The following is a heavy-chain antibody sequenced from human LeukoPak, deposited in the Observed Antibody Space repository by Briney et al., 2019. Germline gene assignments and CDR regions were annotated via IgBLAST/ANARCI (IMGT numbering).Heavy chain of an antibody. CDR3: ARPFLGYYYDSSGYPMDV. CDR2: INPNSGGT. CDR1: GYTFTGYY. D-gene: IGHD3-22*01. V-gene: IGHV1-2*02. J-gene: IGHJ6*02. Sequence: GASVKVSCKASGYTFTGYYMQWVRQAPGQGLEWMGWINPNSGGTNYAQKFQGRVTMTRDTSISTAYMELSRLRSDDTAVYYCARPFLGYYYDSSGYPMDVWGQGTTVTVSS.